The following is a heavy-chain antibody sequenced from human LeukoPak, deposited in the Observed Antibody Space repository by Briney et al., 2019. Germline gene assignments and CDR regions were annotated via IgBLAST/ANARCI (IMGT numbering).Heavy chain of an antibody. D-gene: IGHD3-9*01. J-gene: IGHJ4*02. CDR2: ISPYTTKT. CDR3: ARPIRDILTGYYVGYFDY. V-gene: IGHV1-18*01. CDR1: GYTFISYG. Sequence: GASVKVSCKASGYTFISYGITWVRQAPGQGLEWMGWISPYTTKTNYAQSLQGRVTMTTDTSTSTAYMELRSLRSDNTAVYYCARPIRDILTGYYVGYFDYWGQGTLVTVSS.